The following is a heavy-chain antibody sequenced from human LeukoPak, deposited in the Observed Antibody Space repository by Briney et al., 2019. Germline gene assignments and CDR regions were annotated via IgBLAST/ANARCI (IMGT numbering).Heavy chain of an antibody. CDR1: GFTFSSYG. V-gene: IGHV3-30*02. J-gene: IGHJ6*03. CDR2: IRYDGSNK. CDR3: AKNRGAGSHYYYHMNV. D-gene: IGHD1-26*01. Sequence: GGSLRLSCAASGFTFSSYGMHWVRQAPGKGLEWVAFIRYDGSNKYYADSVKGRFTISRDNSKNTLYLQLNSLRVEDTAVYYCAKNRGAGSHYYYHMNVWGKGTTVTVSS.